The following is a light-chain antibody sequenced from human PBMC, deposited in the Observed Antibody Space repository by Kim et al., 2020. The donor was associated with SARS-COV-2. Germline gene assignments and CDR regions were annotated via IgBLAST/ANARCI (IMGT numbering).Light chain of an antibody. J-gene: IGLJ2*01. CDR2: DNS. CDR1: SSNIGKSF. Sequence: GQKVTISCSGSSSNIGKSFVSWYQQLPGTAPKLLIFDNSQRPAWIPARFSGSRSGTSATLAITGLQTGDEADYYCAAWDYSLSAWIFGGGTKVTVL. CDR3: AAWDYSLSAWI. V-gene: IGLV1-51*01.